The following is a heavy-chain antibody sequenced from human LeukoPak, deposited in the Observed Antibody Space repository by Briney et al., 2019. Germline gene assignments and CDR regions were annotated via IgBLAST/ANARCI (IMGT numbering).Heavy chain of an antibody. Sequence: PGGSLRLSCAASGFTFSSYSMNWVRQAPGKGLEWVSYITSSSSTIYYADSVKGRFTISRDNAKNSLYLQINNLRDEDTAVYYCARDPHNWGWGQGTLVTVSS. CDR2: ITSSSSTI. J-gene: IGHJ4*02. CDR3: ARDPHNWG. D-gene: IGHD7-27*01. V-gene: IGHV3-48*02. CDR1: GFTFSSYS.